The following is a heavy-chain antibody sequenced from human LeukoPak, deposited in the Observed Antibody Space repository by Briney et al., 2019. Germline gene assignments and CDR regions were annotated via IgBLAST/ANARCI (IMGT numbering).Heavy chain of an antibody. V-gene: IGHV1-2*02. J-gene: IGHJ4*02. CDR2: INSNSGST. Sequence: ASVKVSCKASGYTFTSYYMHWVRQAPGQGLEWMGWINSNSGSTNYAQKFQGRVTMTRDTSISTAYMELSRLRSDDTAVYYCARAKIPYYYGSGSWTYYFDYWGQGTLVTVSS. D-gene: IGHD3-10*01. CDR1: GYTFTSYY. CDR3: ARAKIPYYYGSGSWTYYFDY.